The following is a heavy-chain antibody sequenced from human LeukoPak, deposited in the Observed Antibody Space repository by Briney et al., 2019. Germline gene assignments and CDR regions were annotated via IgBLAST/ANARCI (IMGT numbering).Heavy chain of an antibody. V-gene: IGHV3-23*01. CDR2: ISGSGGST. CDR3: AKGDSSSWPLLYYGMDV. J-gene: IGHJ6*02. D-gene: IGHD6-13*01. Sequence: PGGSLRLSCAASGFTFSSYAMSWVRQAPGKGLEWVSAISGSGGSTYYADSVKGRFTIPRDNSKNTLYLQMNSLRAEDTAVYYCAKGDSSSWPLLYYGMDVWGQGTTVTVSS. CDR1: GFTFSSYA.